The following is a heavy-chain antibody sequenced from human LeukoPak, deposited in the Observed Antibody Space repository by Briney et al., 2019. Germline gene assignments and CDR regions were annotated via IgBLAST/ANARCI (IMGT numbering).Heavy chain of an antibody. CDR1: GGSISSYY. Sequence: SETLSLTCTVSGGSISSYYWSWIRQPPGKGLEWIGYIYTSGSTNYNPSLKSRVTISVDTSKNQFSLKPSSVTAADTAVYYCARHTMVRGSSGYYYMDVWGKGTTATVSS. CDR2: IYTSGST. D-gene: IGHD3-10*01. V-gene: IGHV4-4*09. J-gene: IGHJ6*03. CDR3: ARHTMVRGSSGYYYMDV.